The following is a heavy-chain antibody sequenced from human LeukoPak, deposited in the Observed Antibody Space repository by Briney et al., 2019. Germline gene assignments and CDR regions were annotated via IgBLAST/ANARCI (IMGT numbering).Heavy chain of an antibody. CDR2: IYHSGGT. D-gene: IGHD1-26*01. Sequence: SETLSLTCAVYGGSFSGYYWSWIRQPPGKGLEWIGEIYHSGGTNYNPSLKSRVTISVDKSKNQFSLKLSSVTAADTAVYYCARDALVGATTGFDYWGQGTLVTVSS. CDR1: GGSFSGYY. V-gene: IGHV4-34*01. CDR3: ARDALVGATTGFDY. J-gene: IGHJ4*02.